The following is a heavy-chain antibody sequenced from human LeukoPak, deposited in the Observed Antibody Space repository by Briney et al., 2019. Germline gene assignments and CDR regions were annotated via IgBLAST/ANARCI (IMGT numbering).Heavy chain of an antibody. V-gene: IGHV4-30-2*01. J-gene: IGHJ4*02. Sequence: PSETLSLTCAVSGGSISSGGYSWSWIRQPPGKGLEWIGYIYHSGSTYYNPSLKSRVTISVDRSKNQFSLKLSSVTAADTAVYYCASSRDYSNHAEAYWGQGTLVTVSS. CDR3: ASSRDYSNHAEAY. CDR2: IYHSGST. D-gene: IGHD4-11*01. CDR1: GGSISSGGYS.